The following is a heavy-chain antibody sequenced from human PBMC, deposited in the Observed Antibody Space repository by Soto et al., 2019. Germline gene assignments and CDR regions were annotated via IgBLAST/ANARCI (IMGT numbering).Heavy chain of an antibody. J-gene: IGHJ4*02. Sequence: QVQLQESGPGLVKPSETLSLTCTVSGGSINTYYWSWIRQPPGKGLEWIGYMSYPGRTAFNHSLASRVTISGERSKNQFSLKLSSVTAAYTAVYYCARGGATAEFDSWGQGTRVTVSS. D-gene: IGHD1-26*01. CDR2: MSYPGRT. V-gene: IGHV4-59*01. CDR1: GGSINTYY. CDR3: ARGGATAEFDS.